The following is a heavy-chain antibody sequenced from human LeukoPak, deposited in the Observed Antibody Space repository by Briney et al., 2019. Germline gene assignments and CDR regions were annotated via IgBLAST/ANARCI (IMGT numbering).Heavy chain of an antibody. CDR1: GYTFIDYY. V-gene: IGHV1-2*02. CDR2: IDPKTGGT. J-gene: IGHJ4*02. CDR3: ARAYNSGWYGSTDY. Sequence: ASVKVSCKASGYTFIDYYMHWVRQAPGQGLEWMGWIDPKTGGTNYAQKFQDRVAMIRDTSISTAYMELTRLRSDDTAVYYCARAYNSGWYGSTDYWGQGTLVTVSS. D-gene: IGHD6-19*01.